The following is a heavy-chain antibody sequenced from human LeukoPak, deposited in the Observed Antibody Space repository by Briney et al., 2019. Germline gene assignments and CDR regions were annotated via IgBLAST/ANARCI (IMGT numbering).Heavy chain of an antibody. Sequence: PSETLSLTCAVYGGSFSGYYWSWIRQPPGKGPEWIGEINHSGSTNYNPSLKSRVTISVDTSKNQFSLKLSSVTAADTAVYYCARHRGYCSSTSCYYNWSDPWGQGTLVTASS. V-gene: IGHV4-34*01. D-gene: IGHD2-2*01. CDR2: INHSGST. CDR1: GGSFSGYY. J-gene: IGHJ5*02. CDR3: ARHRGYCSSTSCYYNWSDP.